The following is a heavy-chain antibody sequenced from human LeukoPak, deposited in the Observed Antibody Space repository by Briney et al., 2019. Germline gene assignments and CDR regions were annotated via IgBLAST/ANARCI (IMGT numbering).Heavy chain of an antibody. D-gene: IGHD1-26*01. CDR1: GGSISSYY. V-gene: IGHV4-59*12. CDR3: VRDRSGSSQRRAFDI. CDR2: IYYSGST. Sequence: SETLSLTCTVSGGSISSYYWSWIRQPPGKGLEWIGYIYYSGSTNYNPSLKSRVTISVDTSKNQFSLKLRFVTAADTAVYYCVRDRSGSSQRRAFDIWGQGTMVTVSS. J-gene: IGHJ3*02.